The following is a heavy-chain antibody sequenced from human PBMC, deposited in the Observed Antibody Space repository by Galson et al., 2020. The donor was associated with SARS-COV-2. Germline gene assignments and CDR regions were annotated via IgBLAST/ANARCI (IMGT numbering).Heavy chain of an antibody. D-gene: IGHD6-19*01. Sequence: ASVKVSCKVSGYTLTALSMHWVRQAPGKGLEWMGGFDPEDGETIYAQKFQGRVTMTEDTSTDTAYMELSSLRSEDTAVYYCATVSVMENSSGWYGEAFDIWGQGTMVTVSS. J-gene: IGHJ3*02. CDR3: ATVSVMENSSGWYGEAFDI. CDR2: FDPEDGET. CDR1: GYTLTALS. V-gene: IGHV1-24*01.